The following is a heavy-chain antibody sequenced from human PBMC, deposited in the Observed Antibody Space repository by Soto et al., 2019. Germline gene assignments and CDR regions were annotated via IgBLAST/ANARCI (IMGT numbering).Heavy chain of an antibody. CDR2: TYYRSKWYN. V-gene: IGHV6-1*01. CDR1: GDSVSSNSAA. CDR3: ARERAIAALLGGYYYGMDV. J-gene: IGHJ6*02. D-gene: IGHD6-13*01. Sequence: SETLSLTCAISGDSVSSNSAAWNWIRQSPSRGLEWLGRTYYRSKWYNDYAVSVKSRITINPDTSKNQFSLQLNSVTPEDTAVYYCARERAIAALLGGYYYGMDVWGQGITVTVSS.